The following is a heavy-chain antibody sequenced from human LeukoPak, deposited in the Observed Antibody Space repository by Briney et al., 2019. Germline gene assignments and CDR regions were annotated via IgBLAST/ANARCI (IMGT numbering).Heavy chain of an antibody. J-gene: IGHJ6*03. Sequence: GGSLRLSCAASGFSFSSYAMSWVRQAPGTGLEWVSSISASGTYTYSADSVKGRFSISRDNSKNTLYLTINNLRAEDTAVYYCAKPLHGGENYFYYMDVWGKGTTVTVSS. CDR2: ISASGTYT. CDR3: AKPLHGGENYFYYMDV. V-gene: IGHV3-23*01. CDR1: GFSFSSYA. D-gene: IGHD4-23*01.